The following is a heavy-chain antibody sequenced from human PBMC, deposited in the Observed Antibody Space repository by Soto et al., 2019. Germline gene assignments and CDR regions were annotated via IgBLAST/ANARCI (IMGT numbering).Heavy chain of an antibody. J-gene: IGHJ4*02. CDR3: AKDRFPNCGGDCYLIFDH. CDR1: GFTFSSYA. CDR2: ISGSGGTT. V-gene: IGHV3-23*01. D-gene: IGHD2-21*01. Sequence: EVQLLESGGGLGQPGGSLRLSCAASGFTFSSYAMSWVRQAPGKGLEWVSSISGSGGTTYYADSVKGRFTISRDNSKNTLYLQMNSLSAEDTAIYYCAKDRFPNCGGDCYLIFDHWGQGTVVTVSS.